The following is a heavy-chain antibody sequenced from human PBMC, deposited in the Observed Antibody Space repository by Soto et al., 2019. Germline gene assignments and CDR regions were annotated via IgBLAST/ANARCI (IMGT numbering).Heavy chain of an antibody. Sequence: QVQLQESGPGLVKPSQTLSLTCTVSGASISSGGYYWSWIRQPSGKGLEWIGYIYNSGSTYYNPSLMRRVTISVDTSKNQFSLKLSSVTAADTAVYYCARDIVIVRAAMSYFDTWGQGTLVTVSS. CDR3: ARDIVIVRAAMSYFDT. V-gene: IGHV4-31*03. CDR1: GASISSGGYY. D-gene: IGHD2-2*01. CDR2: IYNSGST. J-gene: IGHJ4*02.